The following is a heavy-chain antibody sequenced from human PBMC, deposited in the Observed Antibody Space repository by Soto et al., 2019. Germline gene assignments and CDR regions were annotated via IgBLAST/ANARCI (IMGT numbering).Heavy chain of an antibody. CDR3: ARNDYGGNSVDY. Sequence: QPRSGKGRGGKITGYGGGWMRHLPGKGLEWMGIIYPGDSDTRYSPSIKGQVTISADKSISTAYLQWSSLKASDTAMYYCARNDYGGNSVDYWGQGTLVTVSS. CDR2: IYPGDSDT. D-gene: IGHD4-17*01. V-gene: IGHV5-51*01. CDR1: GGKITGYG. J-gene: IGHJ4*02.